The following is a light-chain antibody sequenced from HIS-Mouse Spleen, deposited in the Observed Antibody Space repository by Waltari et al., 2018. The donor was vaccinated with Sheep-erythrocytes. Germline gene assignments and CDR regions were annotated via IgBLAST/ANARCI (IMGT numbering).Light chain of an antibody. CDR3: QQLNSYPHT. J-gene: IGKJ2*01. CDR2: AAS. V-gene: IGKV1-9*01. CDR1: QGISSY. Sequence: DIQLTQSPSFLSASVGDRVTITCRASQGISSYLAWYQQKPGKAPKLLIYAASTLQSGVPSRFSGSGSGTEFTLTISSLQPEDFATYYCQQLNSYPHTFGQ.